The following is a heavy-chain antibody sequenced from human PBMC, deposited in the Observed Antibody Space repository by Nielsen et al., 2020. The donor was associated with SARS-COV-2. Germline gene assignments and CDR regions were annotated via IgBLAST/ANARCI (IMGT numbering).Heavy chain of an antibody. CDR1: GFTFSSYS. J-gene: IGHJ3*02. CDR3: ARSGTLDI. Sequence: GGSLRLSCAASGFTFSSYSMNWVRQAPGKGLEWVSYISTGSKTIYYADSVKGRFTIFRDSAKNSLYLQMKSLRVEDTALYYCARSGTLDIWGQGTMVTVSS. CDR2: ISTGSKTI. V-gene: IGHV3-48*04. D-gene: IGHD1-26*01.